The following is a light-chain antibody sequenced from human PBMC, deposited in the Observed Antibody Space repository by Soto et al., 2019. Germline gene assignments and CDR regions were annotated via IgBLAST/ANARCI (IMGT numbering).Light chain of an antibody. CDR1: QPIINY. CDR2: GTS. V-gene: IGKV1-39*01. CDR3: QQSYTTPWT. Sequence: DIQMTQSPSSLSASVGDRVTITCRASQPIINYLNWYQQKSGGAPKLLIYGTSKLHSGVPSRFVGSGSATDFSLTINSLHPGDFATYIGQQSYTTPWTFGRGTKVEVK. J-gene: IGKJ1*01.